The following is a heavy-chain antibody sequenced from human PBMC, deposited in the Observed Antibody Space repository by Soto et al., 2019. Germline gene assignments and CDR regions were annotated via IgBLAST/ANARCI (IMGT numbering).Heavy chain of an antibody. D-gene: IGHD3-22*01. V-gene: IGHV4-39*02. Sequence: SETLSLTCTVSGGSISGSPYHWGWIRQPPGKGLEWIGSIGDDGRVYYNPSLRGRATLLVDTSNNRLSLNLNSVTAADTAVYYCAIPPPIEVAGPDYWGQGILVTSPQ. J-gene: IGHJ4*02. CDR1: GGSISGSPYH. CDR3: AIPPPIEVAGPDY. CDR2: IGDDGRV.